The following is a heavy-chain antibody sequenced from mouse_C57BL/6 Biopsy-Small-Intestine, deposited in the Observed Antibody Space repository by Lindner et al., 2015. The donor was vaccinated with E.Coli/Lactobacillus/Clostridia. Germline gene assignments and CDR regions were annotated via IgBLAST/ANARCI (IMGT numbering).Heavy chain of an antibody. J-gene: IGHJ2*01. D-gene: IGHD1-1*01. CDR3: AREFITTIGYYFDY. Sequence: VQLQESGPDLVKPGASVKISCKASGYLFTDHNMNWVKQTNGKSLEWIGVINPKYGTTSYNQKFQDKATITADTSSNTAYLQLRSLTSEDTAVYYCAREFITTIGYYFDYWGHGTTLTVSS. CDR1: GYLFTDHN. CDR2: INPKYGTT. V-gene: IGHV1-39*01.